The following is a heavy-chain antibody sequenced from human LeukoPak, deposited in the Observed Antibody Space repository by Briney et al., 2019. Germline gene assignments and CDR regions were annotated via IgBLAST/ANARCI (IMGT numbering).Heavy chain of an antibody. J-gene: IGHJ6*03. D-gene: IGHD3-22*01. V-gene: IGHV4-61*02. Sequence: SETLSLTCSVSGASISSGDSFWSWIRQPAGKGLEWVGRIYTSGDTNYNPSLNSRVSVSVDTSMNQFSLNLTSVTAADTAVYFCAREHNFYDSRGYPHYYMDVWGKGTTVIVSS. CDR1: GASISSGDSF. CDR3: AREHNFYDSRGYPHYYMDV. CDR2: IYTSGDT.